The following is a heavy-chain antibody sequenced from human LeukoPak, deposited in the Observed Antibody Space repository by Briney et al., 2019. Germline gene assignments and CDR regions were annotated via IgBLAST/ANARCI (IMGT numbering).Heavy chain of an antibody. CDR1: GGSISSSSYY. V-gene: IGHV4-39*07. CDR2: IYYSGST. D-gene: IGHD6-13*01. Sequence: SETLSLTCTVSGGSISSSSYYWGWIRQPPGKGLEWIGGIYYSGSTYYNPSLKSRVTMSVDTSKNQFSLKLTSVTAADTAVYYCARDRGSSLKDWGQGTLVTVSS. CDR3: ARDRGSSLKD. J-gene: IGHJ4*02.